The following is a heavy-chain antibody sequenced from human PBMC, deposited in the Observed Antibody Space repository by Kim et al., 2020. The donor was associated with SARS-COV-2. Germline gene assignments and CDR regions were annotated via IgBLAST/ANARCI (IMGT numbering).Heavy chain of an antibody. CDR2: IYYNGST. D-gene: IGHD3-9*01. Sequence: SETLSLTCSVSAASIIETIYFWGWVRQSPGKGLDWIGTIYYNGSTYYNPSLKSRVTISVDTAKNQFSLKLRSVTAADTAIYYCARHFWVYDGTGFYPSRLFDYCGDGKAVSVSS. J-gene: IGHJ4*03. V-gene: IGHV4-39*01. CDR3: ARHFWVYDGTGFYPSRLFDY. CDR1: AASIIETIYF.